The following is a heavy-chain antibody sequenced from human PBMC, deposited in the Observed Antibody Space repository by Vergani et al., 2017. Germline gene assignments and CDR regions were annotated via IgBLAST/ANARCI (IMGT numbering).Heavy chain of an antibody. J-gene: IGHJ4*02. CDR3: ARESVYYYGSGSSRLFDY. CDR2: IKQDGSEK. V-gene: IGHV3-7*03. D-gene: IGHD3-10*01. CDR1: GFTFSSYW. Sequence: EVQLVESGGGLVQPGGSLRLSCAASGFTFSSYWMSWVRQAPGKGLEWVANIKQDGSEKYYVDSVKGRFTISRDNAKNSLYLQMNSLRAEDTAVYYWARESVYYYGSGSSRLFDYWGQGTLVTVSS.